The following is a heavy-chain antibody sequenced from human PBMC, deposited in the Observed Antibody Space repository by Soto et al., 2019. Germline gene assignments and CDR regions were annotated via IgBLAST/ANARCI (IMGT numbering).Heavy chain of an antibody. CDR1: GFTFSSYS. CDR2: ISSSSSTI. V-gene: IGHV3-48*04. J-gene: IGHJ4*02. D-gene: IGHD2-15*01. CDR3: ARAGGSSSPPFDY. Sequence: GGSLGLSCAASGFTFSSYSMNWVRQAPGKGLEWVSYISSSSSTIYYADSVKGRFTISRDNAKNSLYLQMNSLRAEDTAVYYCARAGGSSSPPFDYWGQGTLVTVSS.